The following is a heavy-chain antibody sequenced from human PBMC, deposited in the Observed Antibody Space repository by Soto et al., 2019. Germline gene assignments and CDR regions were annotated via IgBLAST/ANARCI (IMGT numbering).Heavy chain of an antibody. J-gene: IGHJ4*02. Sequence: GGSLRLSCAASGFSFSSFGMHWVRQAPGKGLEWVAFNSYDGSNKYYADSVKGRFTISRDSSEKTLYLQMNSLRPEDTAVYYCAKALGELSPESYDYWGQGTLVTVFS. D-gene: IGHD3-16*02. CDR2: NSYDGSNK. CDR3: AKALGELSPESYDY. CDR1: GFSFSSFG. V-gene: IGHV3-30*18.